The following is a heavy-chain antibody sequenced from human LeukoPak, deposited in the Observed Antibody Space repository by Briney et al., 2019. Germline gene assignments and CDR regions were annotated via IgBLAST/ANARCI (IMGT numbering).Heavy chain of an antibody. V-gene: IGHV1-69*04. CDR1: GDIFSNYG. CDR2: IIPILNVL. Sequence: SVKVSCKASGDIFSNYGISWVRQASGQGLEWMARIIPILNVLNYAQKFQGRLTISADKPTSTAYMELSSLTSEDTAVYYCARDPDDLLSGGSYYDNGMDVWGQGTTVTVSS. CDR3: ARDPDDLLSGGSYYDNGMDV. D-gene: IGHD3-3*01. J-gene: IGHJ6*02.